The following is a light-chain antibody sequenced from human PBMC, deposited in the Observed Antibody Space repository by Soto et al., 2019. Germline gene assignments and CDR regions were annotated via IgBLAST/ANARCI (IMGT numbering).Light chain of an antibody. CDR2: AAS. V-gene: IGKV1-39*01. Sequence: DIQMTQSPSFLSASAGDRVTISCRASQTISNFLHWYQQKPGKAPKLLIYAASSLQSGVPSRFSGSGSGTDFNLTISSLQPEDFATYYCQQSYSTLGTFGQGTKVDIK. CDR1: QTISNF. J-gene: IGKJ1*01. CDR3: QQSYSTLGT.